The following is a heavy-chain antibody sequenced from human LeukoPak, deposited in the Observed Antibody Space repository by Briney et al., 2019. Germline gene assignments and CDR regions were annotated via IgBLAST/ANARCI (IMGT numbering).Heavy chain of an antibody. Sequence: GASARVSCKASGYTFITYEISWVRQATGQGLEWMGWMNPNSGNTGYAQKFQGRVTITRNTSISTAYMELSSLRSEDTAVYYCARGVGYDTSAYYYFDYWGQGTLVTVSS. CDR2: MNPNSGNT. J-gene: IGHJ4*02. CDR1: GYTFITYE. D-gene: IGHD3-22*01. CDR3: ARGVGYDTSAYYYFDY. V-gene: IGHV1-8*03.